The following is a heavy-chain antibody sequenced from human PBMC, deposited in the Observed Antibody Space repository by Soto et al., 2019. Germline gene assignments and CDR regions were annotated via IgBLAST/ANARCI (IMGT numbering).Heavy chain of an antibody. D-gene: IGHD2-15*01. CDR1: GFTFSNYA. Sequence: EVQLLESGGGLVQPGGSLRLSCAAAGFTFSNYAMSWVRQAPGKGLEWVSAISGSGDSTYYADSVKGRFTISRDKSKNTLYLQMNSLRAEDTAVYYCVRRYCSGGSCSYYFDYWGQGTLVTVSS. V-gene: IGHV3-23*01. CDR2: ISGSGDST. J-gene: IGHJ4*02. CDR3: VRRYCSGGSCSYYFDY.